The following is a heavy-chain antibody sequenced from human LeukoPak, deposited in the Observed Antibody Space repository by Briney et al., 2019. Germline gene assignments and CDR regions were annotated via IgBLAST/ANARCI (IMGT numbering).Heavy chain of an antibody. J-gene: IGHJ4*02. Sequence: PGGSLRLSCAASGFTFSSYWMSWVRQAPGKGLEWVANIKQDGSEKYYVDSVKGRFTISRDNAKNSLYLQMDSLRAEDTAVYYCAREEDSVDTAMVGYYFDYWGQGTLVTVSS. CDR2: IKQDGSEK. V-gene: IGHV3-7*01. CDR1: GFTFSSYW. D-gene: IGHD5-18*01. CDR3: AREEDSVDTAMVGYYFDY.